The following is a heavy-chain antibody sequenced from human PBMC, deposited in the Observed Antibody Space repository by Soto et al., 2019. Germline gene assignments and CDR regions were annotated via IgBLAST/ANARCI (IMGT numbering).Heavy chain of an antibody. CDR3: ARAFGGRGYSYGLRSDRDWFDP. J-gene: IGHJ5*02. V-gene: IGHV4-34*01. CDR2: INHSGST. CDR1: GGSFSGYY. Sequence: QVQLQQWGAGLLKPSETLSLTCAVYGGSFSGYYWSWIRQPPGKGLEWIGEINHSGSTNYNPSLKSRVTISVDTSKNQFSLKLSSVTAADTAVYYCARAFGGRGYSYGLRSDRDWFDPWGQGTLVTVSS. D-gene: IGHD5-18*01.